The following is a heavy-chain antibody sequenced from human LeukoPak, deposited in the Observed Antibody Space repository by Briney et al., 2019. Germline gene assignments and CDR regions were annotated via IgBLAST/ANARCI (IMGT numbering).Heavy chain of an antibody. D-gene: IGHD3-10*01. CDR2: INHSGST. V-gene: IGHV4-34*01. CDR1: GGSFSGYY. J-gene: IGHJ3*02. CDR3: AKSLMVRGAHQGGAFDI. Sequence: SETLSLTCAVYGGSFSGYYWSWIRQPPGKGLEWIGEINHSGSTNYNPSLKSRVTILVDTSKNQFSLQLNSVTPEDTAVYYCAKSLMVRGAHQGGAFDIWGQGTMVTVSS.